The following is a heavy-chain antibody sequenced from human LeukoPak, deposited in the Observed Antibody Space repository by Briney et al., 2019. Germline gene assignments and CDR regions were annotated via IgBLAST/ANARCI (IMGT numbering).Heavy chain of an antibody. CDR3: AKDLGGATQNYYYYYMDV. CDR1: GFTFSSYG. Sequence: PGGSLRLSCAASGFTFSSYGMHWVRQAPGKGLEWVAFIRYDGSNKYYADSVKGRFTISRDNSKNTLYLQMNSLRAEDTAVYYCAKDLGGATQNYYYYYMDVWGKGTTVTVSS. D-gene: IGHD1-26*01. V-gene: IGHV3-30*02. J-gene: IGHJ6*03. CDR2: IRYDGSNK.